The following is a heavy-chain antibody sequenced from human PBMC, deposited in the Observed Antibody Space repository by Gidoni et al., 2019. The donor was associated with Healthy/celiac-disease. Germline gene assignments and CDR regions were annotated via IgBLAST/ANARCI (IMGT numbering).Heavy chain of an antibody. J-gene: IGHJ6*02. CDR3: AKGTTRGGYYYGMDV. CDR1: GFTFSSYG. V-gene: IGHV3-30*18. CDR2: ISYDGSNK. D-gene: IGHD3-16*01. Sequence: QVQLVESGGGVVQPGRSLSLSCAASGFTFSSYGMHWVRQAPGKGLEWVAVISYDGSNKYYADSVKGRFTISRDNSKNTLYLQMNSLRAEDTAVYYCAKGTTRGGYYYGMDVWGQGTTVTVSS.